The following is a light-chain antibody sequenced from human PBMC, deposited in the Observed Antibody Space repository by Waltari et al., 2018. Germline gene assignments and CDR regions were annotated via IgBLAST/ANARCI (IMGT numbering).Light chain of an antibody. CDR3: QQYDISPLT. V-gene: IGKV3-20*01. CDR1: QTVRTTY. CDR2: GAS. J-gene: IGKJ4*01. Sequence: EIVLTQSPGTLSLSPGERATLSCRASQTVRTTYLAWYQQKPGQAPTLLIYGASSRAPGIPDRFSGSGSGTDFSLTISSLEPEDFAVYYCQQYDISPLTFGVGTKVEIK.